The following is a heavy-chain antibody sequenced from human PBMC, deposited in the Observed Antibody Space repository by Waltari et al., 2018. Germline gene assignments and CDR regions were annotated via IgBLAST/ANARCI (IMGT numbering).Heavy chain of an antibody. CDR3: TTLARGEAGDY. CDR1: GFTFNTFW. V-gene: IGHV3-7*01. CDR2: INPDVSQK. J-gene: IGHJ4*02. D-gene: IGHD3-16*01. Sequence: EVQLVESGGGLVQPGGSLRLSCAASGFTFNTFWMKWIRQAPGKGLEWGANINPDVSQKFYVDSVKGRFTVSRDNAQNSLYLQMNNLRAEDTAVYYCTTLARGEAGDYWGQGTLVTVSS.